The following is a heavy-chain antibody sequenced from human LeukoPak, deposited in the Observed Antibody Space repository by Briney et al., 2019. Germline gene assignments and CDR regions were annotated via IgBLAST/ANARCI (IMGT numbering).Heavy chain of an antibody. CDR2: ISYDGGNK. Sequence: PGGSLRLSCAASGFTFRDAWLNWVRQAPGKGLEWVAVISYDGGNKYYADSVKGRFTISRDNTKNTLYLQMNSLRAEDTAMYYCARDYIVGYCSGGSCYFFDNWGQGTLVTVSS. CDR1: GFTFRDAW. CDR3: ARDYIVGYCSGGSCYFFDN. D-gene: IGHD2-15*01. V-gene: IGHV3-30*03. J-gene: IGHJ4*02.